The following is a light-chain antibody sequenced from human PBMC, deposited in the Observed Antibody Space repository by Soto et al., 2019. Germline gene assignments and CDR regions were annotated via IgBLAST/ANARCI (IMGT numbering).Light chain of an antibody. Sequence: EFVLTQSPGTLSLSPGARATLSCRASQSVGSSYLAWYQQKPGQAPRLLIYGASSRATGIPDRFSGSGSGTDFTLTISRLEPEDFAVYYCQQYGSSPRTFGQGTKVDIK. J-gene: IGKJ1*01. V-gene: IGKV3-20*01. CDR3: QQYGSSPRT. CDR2: GAS. CDR1: QSVGSSY.